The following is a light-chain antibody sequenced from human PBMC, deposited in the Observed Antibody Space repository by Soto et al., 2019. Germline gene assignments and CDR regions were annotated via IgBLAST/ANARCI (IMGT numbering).Light chain of an antibody. V-gene: IGKV1-33*01. Sequence: VPMTLSPSSLSASVGDSVTISCQASQNINNYLNWYQQKPGRAPKLLIYDASNLEAGVPSRFRGSGSGTDFTFTISRLQPEDIATYYCQQYENLPTFGQGTRLEIK. J-gene: IGKJ5*01. CDR1: QNINNY. CDR2: DAS. CDR3: QQYENLPT.